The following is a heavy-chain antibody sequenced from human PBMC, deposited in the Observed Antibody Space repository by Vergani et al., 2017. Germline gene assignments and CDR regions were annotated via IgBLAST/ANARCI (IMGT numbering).Heavy chain of an antibody. CDR2: ISAYNGNT. CDR1: GYTFTSYG. CDR3: ARDGGIVVTSQPYYFDY. D-gene: IGHD2-21*01. V-gene: IGHV1-18*01. J-gene: IGHJ4*02. Sequence: QVQLVQSGAEVKKPGASVKVSCKASGYTFTSYGISWVRQAPGQGLEWMGWISAYNGNTNYAQKLQGRVTMTTETTTRTAYMELRSLRSDDTAVYYFARDGGIVVTSQPYYFDYWGQGTLVTVSS.